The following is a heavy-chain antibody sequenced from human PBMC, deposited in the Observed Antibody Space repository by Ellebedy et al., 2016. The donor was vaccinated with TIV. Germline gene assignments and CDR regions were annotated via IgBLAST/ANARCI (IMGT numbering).Heavy chain of an antibody. V-gene: IGHV3-53*01. CDR2: TGST. Sequence: GESLKISCEASEFTFNNHAVSWVRQAPGKGLEWISGTGSTFSADSVQGRFTVSRDNSKQMVYLQMNSLTSEDTGVYYCAREAGISSFRHWYIDLWGRGTLVIVSS. J-gene: IGHJ2*01. CDR3: AREAGISSFRHWYIDL. CDR1: EFTFNNHA. D-gene: IGHD6-6*01.